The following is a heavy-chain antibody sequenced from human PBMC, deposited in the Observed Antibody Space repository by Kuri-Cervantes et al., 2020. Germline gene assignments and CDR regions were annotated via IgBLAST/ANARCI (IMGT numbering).Heavy chain of an antibody. J-gene: IGHJ6*03. CDR2: SGNK. CDR3: ARDRDEYTTWHARGYNYYMDV. V-gene: IGHV3-11*06. Sequence: GGSLRLSCAVSGGSISSGGYSWSWIRQPPGKGLEWGSNSGNKGYADSVKGRFTISRDNAKNSLYLQMNSLSAGDTAVYYCARDRDEYTTWHARGYNYYMDVWAKGTTVTVSS. CDR1: GGSISSGGYS. D-gene: IGHD6-6*01.